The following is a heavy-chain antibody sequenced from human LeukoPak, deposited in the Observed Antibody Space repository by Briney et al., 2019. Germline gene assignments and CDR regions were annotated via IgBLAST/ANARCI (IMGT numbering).Heavy chain of an antibody. V-gene: IGHV4-4*07. CDR2: IHTSGTT. CDR3: AREGSATARPFVSNDC. Sequence: SETLSLACTVSGGSIANYYWSWIRQPAGEWREWIGRIHTSGTTDYNPSLKGRVTMSLDTPKNQFPLKLNSMTAADTAVYYCAREGSATARPFVSNDCWGQGTLVTVSS. J-gene: IGHJ4*02. D-gene: IGHD6-6*01. CDR1: GGSIANYY.